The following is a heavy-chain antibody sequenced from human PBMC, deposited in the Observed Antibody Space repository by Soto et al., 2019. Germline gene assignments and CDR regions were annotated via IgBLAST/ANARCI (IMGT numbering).Heavy chain of an antibody. D-gene: IGHD2-2*01. CDR3: AREGVVPGAILGLAFDP. J-gene: IGHJ5*02. CDR2: INPSGGST. CDR1: GYTFTSYY. V-gene: IGHV1-46*03. Sequence: QVQLVQSGAEVKKPGASVKVSCKASGYTFTSYYMHWVRQAPGQGLEWMGIINPSGGSTSYAQKFGGGVTLTRDTSTGKVNRELGRLRSEDTAEYYCAREGVVPGAILGLAFDPWGQGNLVTVSS.